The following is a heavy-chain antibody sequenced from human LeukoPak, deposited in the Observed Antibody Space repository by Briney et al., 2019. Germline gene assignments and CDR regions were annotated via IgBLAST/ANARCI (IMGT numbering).Heavy chain of an antibody. V-gene: IGHV3-21*01. J-gene: IGHJ4*02. CDR3: ARDRGGSFDY. Sequence: GGSLRLSCATSGFTFSSYNMNWVRQAPGKGLEWVSSISGSSNYIYYADSVKGRFTISRDNAKNSLYLQMNSLRPEDTAVYYCARDRGGSFDYWGQGTLVTVSS. CDR2: ISGSSNYI. CDR1: GFTFSSYN. D-gene: IGHD3-10*01.